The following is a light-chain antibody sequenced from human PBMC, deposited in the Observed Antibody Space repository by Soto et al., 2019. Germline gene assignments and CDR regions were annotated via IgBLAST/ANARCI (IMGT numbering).Light chain of an antibody. CDR3: SAYAGSNNFV. Sequence: QSALTQPPSASGSPGQSVTISCTGTSSDVGDNYASWYQQHLGKAPKLIIYEVSQRPSGVPDRFSGSKSGNTASLTVSGLQTEDEADYYCSAYAGSNNFVFGYGTKVTVL. CDR2: EVS. J-gene: IGLJ1*01. CDR1: SSDVGDNY. V-gene: IGLV2-8*01.